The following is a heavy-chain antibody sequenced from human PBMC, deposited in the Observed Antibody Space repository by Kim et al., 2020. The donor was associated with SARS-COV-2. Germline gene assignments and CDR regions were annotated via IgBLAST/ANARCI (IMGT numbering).Heavy chain of an antibody. CDR2: ISYDGRNK. CDR3: ASEIAAAEFDY. J-gene: IGHJ4*02. Sequence: GGSLRLSCAASGFTFSSYAMHWVRQAPGKGLEWVAFISYDGRNKHYVDSVKGRFTISRDNSKNTVYLQMNSLRAEDTAVYYCASEIAAAEFDYWGQGTLVTFSS. D-gene: IGHD6-25*01. CDR1: GFTFSSYA. V-gene: IGHV3-30-3*01.